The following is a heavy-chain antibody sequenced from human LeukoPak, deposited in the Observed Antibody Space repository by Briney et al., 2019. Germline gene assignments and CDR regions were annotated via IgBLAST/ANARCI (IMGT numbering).Heavy chain of an antibody. D-gene: IGHD4-11*01. J-gene: IGHJ4*02. CDR1: GGSISSYH. CDR3: ARDTEGSGDHSDYVRPFDF. CDR2: IYYTGST. Sequence: PSETLSLTCTVSGGSISSYHWSWIRQPPGKGLEWIGYIYYTGSTKYNPSFKRRVIISVDTSKNYSSLNLTSVTAADTAVYYCARDTEGSGDHSDYVRPFDFWGQGTLVTVSS. V-gene: IGHV4-59*01.